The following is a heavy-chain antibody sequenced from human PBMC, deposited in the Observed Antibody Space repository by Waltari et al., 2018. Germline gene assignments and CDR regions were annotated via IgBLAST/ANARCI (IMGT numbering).Heavy chain of an antibody. CDR3: ARYSSSVAFDI. V-gene: IGHV4-59*01. J-gene: IGHJ3*02. CDR1: GGSISSYY. Sequence: QVQLQESGPGLVKPSETLSLTCTVSGGSISSYYLSWIRQPPGKGLEWIGYIYYSGSTNYNPSLKSRVTISVDTSKNQFSLKLSSVTAADTAVYYCARYSSSVAFDIWGQGTMVTVSS. D-gene: IGHD6-6*01. CDR2: IYYSGST.